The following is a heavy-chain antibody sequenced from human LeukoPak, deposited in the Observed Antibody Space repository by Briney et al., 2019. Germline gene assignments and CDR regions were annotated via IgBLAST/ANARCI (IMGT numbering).Heavy chain of an antibody. CDR2: ISSSSSTI. D-gene: IGHD1-1*01. CDR1: GFIFSSYS. J-gene: IGHJ6*03. V-gene: IGHV3-48*01. CDR3: ARDRLLEDRDYSYYYYMDV. Sequence: GGSLRLSCAASGFIFSSYSMNWVRQAPGKGLEWVSYISSSSSTIYYADSVKGRFTISRDNAKNSLYLQMNSLRAEDTAVYHCARDRLLEDRDYSYYYYMDVWGKGTTVTVSS.